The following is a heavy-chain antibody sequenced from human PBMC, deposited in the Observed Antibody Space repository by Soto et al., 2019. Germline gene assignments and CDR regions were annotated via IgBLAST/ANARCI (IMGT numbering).Heavy chain of an antibody. CDR1: GGTFSSYA. J-gene: IGHJ4*02. D-gene: IGHD2-15*01. V-gene: IGHV1-69*06. Sequence: SVKVSCKASGGTFSSYAISWVRQAPGQGLEWMGGIIPIFGTANYAQKFQGRVTITADKSTSTAYMELSSLRSEDTAVYYCAREGYGGNWDFDYWGQGTLVTVS. CDR3: AREGYGGNWDFDY. CDR2: IIPIFGTA.